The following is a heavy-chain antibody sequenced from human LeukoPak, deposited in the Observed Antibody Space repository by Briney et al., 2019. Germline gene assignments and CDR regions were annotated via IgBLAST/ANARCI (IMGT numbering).Heavy chain of an antibody. CDR1: GYTFTSYY. CDR2: INPSGGST. D-gene: IGHD3-22*01. CDR3: ARTGYYDSSGYYLVD. V-gene: IGHV1-46*01. Sequence: ASVKVPCKASGYTFTSYYMHWVRQAPGQGLEWMGIINPSGGSTSYAQKFQGRVTMTRDMSTSTVYMELSSLRSEDTAVYYCARTGYYDSSGYYLVDWGQGTLVTVSS. J-gene: IGHJ4*02.